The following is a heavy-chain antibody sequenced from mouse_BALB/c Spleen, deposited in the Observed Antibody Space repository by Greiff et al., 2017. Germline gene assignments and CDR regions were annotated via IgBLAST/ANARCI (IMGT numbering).Heavy chain of an antibody. D-gene: IGHD1-1*01. J-gene: IGHJ3*01. CDR3: ARDRNYYGSSWFAY. CDR1: GFTFSSFG. Sequence: EVKLMESGGGLVQPGGSRKLSCAASGFTFSSFGMHWVRQAPEKGLEWVAYISSGSSTIYYADTVKGRFTISRDNPKNTLFLQMTSLRSEDTAMYYCARDRNYYGSSWFAYWGQGTLVTVSA. CDR2: ISSGSSTI. V-gene: IGHV5-17*02.